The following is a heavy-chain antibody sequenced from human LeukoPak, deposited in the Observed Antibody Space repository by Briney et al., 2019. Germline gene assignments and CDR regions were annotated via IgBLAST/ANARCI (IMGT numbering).Heavy chain of an antibody. CDR1: GFTVSSNY. CDR3: AKVEGAFDI. CDR2: ISGSGGST. J-gene: IGHJ3*02. Sequence: GGSLRLSCAASGFTVSSNYMSWVRQAPGKGLEWVSAISGSGGSTYYADSVKGRFTISRDNSKNTLYLQMNSLRAEDTAVYYCAKVEGAFDIWGQGTMVTVSS. D-gene: IGHD5-24*01. V-gene: IGHV3-23*01.